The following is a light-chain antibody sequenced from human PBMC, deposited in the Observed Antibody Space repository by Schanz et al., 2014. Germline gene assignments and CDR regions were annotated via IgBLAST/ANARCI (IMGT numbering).Light chain of an antibody. CDR2: GAS. CDR1: QSVSSN. V-gene: IGKV3-20*01. CDR3: QQYGDSAGIT. Sequence: EIVVTQSPATLALSPGERATLSCRASQSVSSNLAWYQQKPGQAPRLLIYGASNRATDIPDRFSGGGSRTDFTLTIDRLEPEDFALYYCQQYGDSAGITFGQGTRLEIK. J-gene: IGKJ5*01.